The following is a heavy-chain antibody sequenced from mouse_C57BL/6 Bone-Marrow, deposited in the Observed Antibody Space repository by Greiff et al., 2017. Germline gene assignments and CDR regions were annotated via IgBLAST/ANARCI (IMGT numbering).Heavy chain of an antibody. D-gene: IGHD1-1*01. CDR3: ARGPLYGSSFDY. Sequence: EVMLVESEGGLVQPGSSMKLSCTASGFTFSDYYMAWVRQVPEKGLEWVANINYDGSSTYYLDSLKSRFIISRDNAKNILYLQMSSLKSEDTATYYCARGPLYGSSFDYWGQGTTLTVSS. J-gene: IGHJ2*01. CDR1: GFTFSDYY. V-gene: IGHV5-16*01. CDR2: INYDGSST.